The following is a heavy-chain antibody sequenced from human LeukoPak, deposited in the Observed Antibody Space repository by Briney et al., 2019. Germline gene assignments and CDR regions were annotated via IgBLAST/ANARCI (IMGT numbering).Heavy chain of an antibody. CDR2: INAGNGNT. D-gene: IGHD2-15*01. V-gene: IGHV1-3*01. Sequence: ASVKVSCKASGYTFTSYAMHWVRQAPGQRLEWMGWINAGNGNTKYPQKFQGRVTITRDTSASTAYMELSSLRSEDTAVYYCAGSARIPFNIGGQGQMVPASS. CDR3: AGSARIPFNI. CDR1: GYTFTSYA. J-gene: IGHJ3*02.